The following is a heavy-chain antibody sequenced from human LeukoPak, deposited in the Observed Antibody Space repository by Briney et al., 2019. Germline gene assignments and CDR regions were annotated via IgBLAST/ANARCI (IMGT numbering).Heavy chain of an antibody. CDR2: IYPGDSDT. J-gene: IGHJ4*02. D-gene: IGHD6-6*01. Sequence: GESLKISCKGSGYSFTSYWIGWVRQMPGKGLEWMGIIYPGDSDTRYSPSFRGQVTISADKSISTAYLQWSSLKASDTAMYYCARLDYSSSSLFFHLDYWGQGTLVTVSS. CDR3: ARLDYSSSSLFFHLDY. V-gene: IGHV5-51*01. CDR1: GYSFTSYW.